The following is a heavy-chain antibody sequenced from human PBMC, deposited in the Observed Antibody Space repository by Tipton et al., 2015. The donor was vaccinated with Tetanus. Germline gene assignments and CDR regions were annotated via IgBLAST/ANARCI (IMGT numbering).Heavy chain of an antibody. CDR1: GGSISSGGYY. Sequence: LRLSCTVSGGSISSGGYYWTWIRQHPGKGLEWIGNIYHRGSTYYNPSLKSRVTISVDTSKNQFSLKLSSVTAADTAVYYCATVGLVTASVKYWGQGTLVTVSS. D-gene: IGHD2-21*02. CDR3: ATVGLVTASVKY. J-gene: IGHJ4*01. V-gene: IGHV4-31*02. CDR2: IYHRGST.